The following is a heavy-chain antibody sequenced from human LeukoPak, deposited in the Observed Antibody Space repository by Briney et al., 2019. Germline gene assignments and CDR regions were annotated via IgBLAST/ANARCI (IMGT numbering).Heavy chain of an antibody. Sequence: PGRSLTLSCAASGFTFSSYAMHWVRQAPGKGLEWVAVISYDGSNKYYADSVKGRFTISRDNSKNTLYLQMNSLRAEDTAVYYCARLKTHCSGGSCPFDYWGQGTLVTVSS. J-gene: IGHJ4*02. CDR1: GFTFSSYA. V-gene: IGHV3-30*04. CDR3: ARLKTHCSGGSCPFDY. D-gene: IGHD2-15*01. CDR2: ISYDGSNK.